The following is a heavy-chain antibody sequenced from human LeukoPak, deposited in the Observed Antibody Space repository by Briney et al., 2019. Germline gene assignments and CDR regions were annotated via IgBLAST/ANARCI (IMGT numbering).Heavy chain of an antibody. CDR3: ARVSRLPLAFDY. V-gene: IGHV3-30*03. J-gene: IGHJ4*02. Sequence: GGSLRLSCAASGFTFSSYGMHWVRQAPGKGLEWVAAISYDGTIEYYAVSVKGRFTISRDTSENTLYLQMNSLRAEDTAVYYCARVSRLPLAFDYWGQGTLVTVSS. CDR2: ISYDGTIE. CDR1: GFTFSSYG. D-gene: IGHD3-3*02.